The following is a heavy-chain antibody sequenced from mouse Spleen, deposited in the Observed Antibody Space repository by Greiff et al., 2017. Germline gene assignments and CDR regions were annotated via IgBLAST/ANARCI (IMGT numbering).Heavy chain of an antibody. Sequence: VQLQQSGAELAKPGASVKMSCKASGYTFTSYWMHWVKQRPGQGLEWIGYINPSTGYTEYNQKFKDKATLTADKSSSTAYMQLSSLTSEDSAVYYCARDYGSSLGVWGAGTTVTVSS. D-gene: IGHD1-1*01. V-gene: IGHV1-7*01. CDR2: INPSTGYT. J-gene: IGHJ1*01. CDR3: ARDYGSSLGV. CDR1: GYTFTSYW.